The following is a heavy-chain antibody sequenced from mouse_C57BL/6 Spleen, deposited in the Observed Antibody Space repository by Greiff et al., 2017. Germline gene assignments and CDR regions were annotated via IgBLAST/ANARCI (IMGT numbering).Heavy chain of an antibody. J-gene: IGHJ2*01. V-gene: IGHV1-50*01. CDR3: ARRDGNYFDY. CDR1: GYTFTSYW. D-gene: IGHD2-1*01. Sequence: QVQLQQPGAELVKPGASVKLSCKASGYTFTSYWMQWVKQRPGQGLEWIGEIDPSDSYTNYNPKFKGKATLTVDTSSSTAYMQLSSLTSEDSAVYYCARRDGNYFDYWGQGTTLTVSS. CDR2: IDPSDSYT.